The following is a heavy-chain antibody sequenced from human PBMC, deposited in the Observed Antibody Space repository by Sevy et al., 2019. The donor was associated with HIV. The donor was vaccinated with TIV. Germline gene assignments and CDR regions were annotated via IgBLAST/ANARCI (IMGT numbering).Heavy chain of an antibody. J-gene: IGHJ3*02. CDR2: IYYSGST. CDR1: GGSISSYY. V-gene: IGHV4-59*01. CDR3: AKGSYSVSSAFDI. D-gene: IGHD1-26*01. Sequence: SETLSLTCTVSGGSISSYYWSWIRQPPGKGLEWIGYIYYSGSTNYNPSLKSRVTISVDTSKNQFSLKRGSVTAADTAVYYCAKGSYSVSSAFDIWGQGTMVTVSS.